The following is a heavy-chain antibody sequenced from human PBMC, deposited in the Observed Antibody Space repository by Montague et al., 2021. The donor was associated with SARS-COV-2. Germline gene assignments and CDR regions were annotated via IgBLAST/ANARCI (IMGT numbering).Heavy chain of an antibody. CDR3: ARRYSGTWESSYHYMDV. CDR2: ISDRGSA. V-gene: IGHV4-39*01. CDR1: GDSISASDYY. D-gene: IGHD1-26*01. J-gene: IGHJ6*03. Sequence: SETLSLTCIVSGDSISASDYYWGWIRQPPGKGLEWIGSISDRGSATYKASLQSRLTISVDTSKNQFSLKVNFVTAADTAVYYCARRYSGTWESSYHYMDVWGRGTTVIVSS.